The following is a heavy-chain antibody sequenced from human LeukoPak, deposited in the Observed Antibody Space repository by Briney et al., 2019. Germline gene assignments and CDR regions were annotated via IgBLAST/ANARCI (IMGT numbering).Heavy chain of an antibody. CDR3: ARVVLLNWFDP. V-gene: IGHV4-30-2*01. CDR1: GGSISSGGYS. Sequence: PSETLSLTCAVSGGSISSGGYSWSWIRQPPGKGLEWIGYIYHSGSTYYNPSLKSRVTISVDTSKNQFSLKLSSVTAADTAVYYCARVVLLNWFDPWGQGTLVTVSS. CDR2: IYHSGST. J-gene: IGHJ5*02. D-gene: IGHD3-10*01.